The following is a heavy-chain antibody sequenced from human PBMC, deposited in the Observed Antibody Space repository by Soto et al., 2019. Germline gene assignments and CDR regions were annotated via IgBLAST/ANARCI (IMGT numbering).Heavy chain of an antibody. J-gene: IGHJ4*02. CDR1: GGSISSGDYY. CDR2: IYYSGST. V-gene: IGHV4-30-4*01. D-gene: IGHD3-22*01. Sequence: SETLSLTCTVSGGSISSGDYYWSWIRQPPGKGLEWIGYIYYSGSTYYNPSLKSRVTISVDTSKNQSSLKLSSVTAADTAVYYCARAFDSSGYRLNPLGYWGQGTLVTVSS. CDR3: ARAFDSSGYRLNPLGY.